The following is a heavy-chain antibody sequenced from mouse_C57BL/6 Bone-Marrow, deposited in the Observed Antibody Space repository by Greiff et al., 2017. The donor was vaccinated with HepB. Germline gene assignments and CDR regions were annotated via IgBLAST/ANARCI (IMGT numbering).Heavy chain of an antibody. CDR3: AREELGLGAMDY. Sequence: VQLQQPGAELVRPGTSVKLSCKASGYTFTSYWMHWVKQRPGQGLEWIGVIDPSDSYTNYNQKFKGKATLTVDTSSSTAYMQLSSLTSEDSAVYYCAREELGLGAMDYWGQGTSVTVSS. CDR2: IDPSDSYT. CDR1: GYTFTSYW. D-gene: IGHD4-1*01. J-gene: IGHJ4*01. V-gene: IGHV1-59*01.